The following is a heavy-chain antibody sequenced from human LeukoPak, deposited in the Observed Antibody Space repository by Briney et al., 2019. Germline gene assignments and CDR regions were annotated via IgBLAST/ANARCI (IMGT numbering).Heavy chain of an antibody. J-gene: IGHJ6*02. CDR1: GTSISSGGYY. V-gene: IGHV4-31*03. D-gene: IGHD1-14*01. Sequence: PSQTLSLTCSVSGTSISSGGYYWSWIRQHPGKGLQWIGYIYYNGSTYYNPSLKSRVSISVDTSKKQFSLKLSSVTAADTAVYYCAREWGGYNYYYGMDVWGQGTTVTVSS. CDR3: AREWGGYNYYYGMDV. CDR2: IYYNGST.